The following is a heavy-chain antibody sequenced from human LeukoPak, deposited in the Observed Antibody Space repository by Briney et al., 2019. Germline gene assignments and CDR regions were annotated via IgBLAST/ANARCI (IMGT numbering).Heavy chain of an antibody. CDR1: GFTFAIHA. D-gene: IGHD2-15*01. CDR2: ISGDGAST. CDR3: ARELGYCSGASCYFKYYGMDV. V-gene: IGHV3-23*01. J-gene: IGHJ6*02. Sequence: GGSLRLSCAASGFTFAIHAMTWVRQAPGKGLEWVSGISGDGASTHYAESVKGQFTISRDNSQNTLFLQMNSLRAEDTAVYYCARELGYCSGASCYFKYYGMDVWGQGTTVTVFS.